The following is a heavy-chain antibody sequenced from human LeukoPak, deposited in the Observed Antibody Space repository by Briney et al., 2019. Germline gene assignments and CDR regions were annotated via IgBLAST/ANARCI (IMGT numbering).Heavy chain of an antibody. D-gene: IGHD3-22*01. J-gene: IGHJ6*02. V-gene: IGHV4-30-4*01. CDR2: IYYSGST. CDR1: GGSISSGDYY. Sequence: PSETLSLTCTVSGGSISSGDYYWSWIRQPPGKGLEWIVYIYYSGSTYYNPSLKSRVTISVDTSKNQFSLKLSSVTAADTAVYYWARNFYDSSGARPDYYYGMDVWGPGTTVTVSS. CDR3: ARNFYDSSGARPDYYYGMDV.